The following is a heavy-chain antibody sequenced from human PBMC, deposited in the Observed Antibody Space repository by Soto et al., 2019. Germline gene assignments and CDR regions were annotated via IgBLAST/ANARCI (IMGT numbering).Heavy chain of an antibody. CDR2: ISSSGSTI. Sequence: GGSLRLSCAASGFTFSDYYVSWIRQAPGKGLEWVSYISSSGSTIYYADSVKGRFTISRDNAKNSLYLQMNSLRAEDTAVYYCARDRPLIVVVPGFDPWGQGTLVTVSS. CDR3: ARDRPLIVVVPGFDP. J-gene: IGHJ5*02. CDR1: GFTFSDYY. V-gene: IGHV3-11*01. D-gene: IGHD3-22*01.